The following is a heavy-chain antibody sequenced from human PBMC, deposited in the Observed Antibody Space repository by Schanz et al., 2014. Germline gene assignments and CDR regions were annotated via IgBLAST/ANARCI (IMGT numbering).Heavy chain of an antibody. D-gene: IGHD3-10*01. J-gene: IGHJ3*02. CDR2: ISSKGDMT. CDR3: AKGRFGELNAFDI. CDR1: GFTFSTST. Sequence: EVQLVESGGGLVQPGGSLRLSCAASGFTFSTSTMHWVRQAPGKGLEYVSSISSKGDMTFYGNSVKGRFTISRDNSKNTLYLQLGSLSAEDTAVYYCAKGRFGELNAFDIWGQGTMVTVSS. V-gene: IGHV3-64*01.